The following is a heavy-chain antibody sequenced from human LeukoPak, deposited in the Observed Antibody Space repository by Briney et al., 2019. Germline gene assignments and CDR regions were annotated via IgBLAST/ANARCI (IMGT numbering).Heavy chain of an antibody. CDR3: ARRVRLRYYFDY. Sequence: SETLSLTCTVSGGSISSGDYYWSWIRQPPGKGLEWIGYIYYSGSTYYNPSLKSRVTISVDTSKNQFSLKLSSVTAADTAVYYCARRVRLRYYFDYWGQGTLVTVSS. J-gene: IGHJ4*02. CDR1: GGSISSGDYY. D-gene: IGHD1-1*01. CDR2: IYYSGST. V-gene: IGHV4-30-4*01.